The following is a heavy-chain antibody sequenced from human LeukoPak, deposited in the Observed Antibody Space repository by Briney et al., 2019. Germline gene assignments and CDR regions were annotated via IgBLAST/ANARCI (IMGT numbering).Heavy chain of an antibody. CDR1: GYTFTSYD. J-gene: IGHJ5*02. CDR2: MNPNSGST. Sequence: GASVKVSCKASGYTFTSYDINWVRQATGQGLEWMGWMNPNSGSTGYAQKFQGRVTMTRNTSISTAYMELSSLRSEDTAVYYCARGPYYYGSGSYWFDPWGQGTLVTVSS. V-gene: IGHV1-8*01. D-gene: IGHD3-10*01. CDR3: ARGPYYYGSGSYWFDP.